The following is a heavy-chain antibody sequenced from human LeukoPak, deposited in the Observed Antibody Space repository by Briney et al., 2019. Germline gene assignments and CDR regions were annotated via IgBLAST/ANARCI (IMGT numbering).Heavy chain of an antibody. CDR2: LSYDGSDI. J-gene: IGHJ4*02. V-gene: IGHV3-30-3*01. CDR1: GFTFSTYA. Sequence: PGRSLRLSCAASGFTFSTYAMHWVRQAPGKGGEGGAVLSYDGSDIHYGDCVRGRFTISRDNSKSTLYLQMNSLRADDTAVYYCARDDPGGIDYWGQGTLVTVSS. CDR3: ARDDPGGIDY. D-gene: IGHD3-16*01.